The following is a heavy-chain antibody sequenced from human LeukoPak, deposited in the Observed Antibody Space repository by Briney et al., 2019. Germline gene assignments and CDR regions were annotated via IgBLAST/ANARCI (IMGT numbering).Heavy chain of an antibody. CDR1: GYTFTGYY. J-gene: IGHJ4*02. V-gene: IGHV1-2*02. D-gene: IGHD1-26*01. Sequence: ASVKVSCKASGYTFTGYYMHWVRQAPGQGLEWMGWINPNSGGTNYAQKFQGRVTMTRDTSISTAYMERSRLRSDDTAVYYCARVRRSGSYRHFDYWGQGTLVTVPS. CDR2: INPNSGGT. CDR3: ARVRRSGSYRHFDY.